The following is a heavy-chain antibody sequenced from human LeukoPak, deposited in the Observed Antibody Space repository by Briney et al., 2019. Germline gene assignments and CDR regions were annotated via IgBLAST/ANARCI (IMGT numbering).Heavy chain of an antibody. Sequence: LPGGSLRLSCAASGFTFSSYPMHWVRQAPGKGLEWVAVISNDGNKKNYADSVKGRFTISRDNSQNTLYLQMNSLRPEDTAVYYCARDGIAYGSGSYGDYWGQGTLVTVFS. V-gene: IGHV3-30*04. CDR3: ARDGIAYGSGSYGDY. D-gene: IGHD3-10*01. J-gene: IGHJ4*02. CDR1: GFTFSSYP. CDR2: ISNDGNKK.